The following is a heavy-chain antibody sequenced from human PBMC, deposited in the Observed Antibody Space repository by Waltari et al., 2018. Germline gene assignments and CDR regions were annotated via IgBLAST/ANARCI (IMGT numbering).Heavy chain of an antibody. D-gene: IGHD1-7*01. V-gene: IGHV3-7*04. Sequence: EVQLVESGGGLVQPGGSLSLPCAASGLTFGNYWMSWVRQAPGKGLEWVANINQDGSTKNSMDSVKGRFTISRDNADNSLYLQLNSLRAEDTAFYYCARVVSRTRQFDPWGQGTLVTVSP. CDR2: INQDGSTK. CDR1: GLTFGNYW. J-gene: IGHJ5*02. CDR3: ARVVSRTRQFDP.